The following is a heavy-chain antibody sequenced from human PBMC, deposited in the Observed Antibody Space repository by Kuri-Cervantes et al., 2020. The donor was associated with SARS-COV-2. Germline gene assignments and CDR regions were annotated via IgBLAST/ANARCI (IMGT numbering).Heavy chain of an antibody. CDR3: ARLLYTSDYYLDY. CDR2: ISYDGSNK. J-gene: IGHJ4*02. CDR1: GFTFSNYA. V-gene: IGHV3-30*01. D-gene: IGHD3-22*01. Sequence: GESLKISCAASGFTFSNYAMYWVRQAPGKGLESMAVISYDGSNKYYADSVKGRFTISRDNSKNTLYLQMNSLRAEDTAVYYCARLLYTSDYYLDYWDQGTLVTVSS.